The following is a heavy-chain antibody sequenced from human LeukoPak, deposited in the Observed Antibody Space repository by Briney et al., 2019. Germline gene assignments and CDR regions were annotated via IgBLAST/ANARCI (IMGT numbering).Heavy chain of an antibody. J-gene: IGHJ4*02. CDR2: INPNSGGT. V-gene: IGHV1-2*02. Sequence: APVKVSCKASGYTFTGCYMHWVRQAPGQGLEWMGWINPNSGGTNYAQKFQGRVTMTRDTSISTAYMELSRLRSDDTAVYYCARLVPAAIGRTAYWGQGTLVTVSS. CDR1: GYTFTGCY. CDR3: ARLVPAAIGRTAY. D-gene: IGHD2-2*02.